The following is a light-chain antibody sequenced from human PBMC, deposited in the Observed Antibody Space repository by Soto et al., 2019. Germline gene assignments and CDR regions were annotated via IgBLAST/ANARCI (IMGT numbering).Light chain of an antibody. CDR1: QDIGSA. J-gene: IGKJ4*01. CDR3: QQFNCFPLT. V-gene: IGKV1-13*02. Sequence: IPLTQSPSSLSASVGDRVTITCRAGQDIGSALAWYQQRPGKAPKLLLYDASNLEAGVPSRFRGSGSGTDFTLTITSLRPEDFATYYCQQFNCFPLTFGGGTKVQIK. CDR2: DAS.